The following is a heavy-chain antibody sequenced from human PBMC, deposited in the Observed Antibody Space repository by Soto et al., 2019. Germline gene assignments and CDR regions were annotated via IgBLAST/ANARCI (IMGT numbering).Heavy chain of an antibody. CDR3: ARHLGLLLSHNNWFDP. V-gene: IGHV4-39*01. J-gene: IGHJ5*02. Sequence: QLQLQESGPGLVKPSETLSLTCTVSGGSISSSSYYWGWIRQPPGKGLEWLGSIYYSGSTYYNPSLKSRLAISVDTSKNQFCLKRSSVTAADTAVYYCARHLGLLLSHNNWFDPWGQGTLVTVSS. CDR1: GGSISSSSYY. CDR2: IYYSGST. D-gene: IGHD3-10*01.